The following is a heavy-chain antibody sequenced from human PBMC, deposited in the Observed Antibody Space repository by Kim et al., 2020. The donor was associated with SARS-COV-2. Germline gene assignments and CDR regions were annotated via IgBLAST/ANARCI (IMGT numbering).Heavy chain of an antibody. V-gene: IGHV1-3*01. D-gene: IGHD4-17*01. J-gene: IGHJ6*02. Sequence: ASVKVSCKASGYTFTSYAMHWVRQAPGQRLEWMGWINAGNGNTKYSQKFQGRVTITRDTSASTAYMELSSLRSEDTAVYYCAREGGDYVRGYYYYGMDVWGQGTTVTVSS. CDR2: INAGNGNT. CDR1: GYTFTSYA. CDR3: AREGGDYVRGYYYYGMDV.